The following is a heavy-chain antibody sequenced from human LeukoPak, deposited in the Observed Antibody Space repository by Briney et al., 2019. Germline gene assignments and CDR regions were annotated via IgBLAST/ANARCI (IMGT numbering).Heavy chain of an antibody. V-gene: IGHV4-59*01. CDR3: ARVGIAAAWGWFDP. D-gene: IGHD6-13*01. CDR1: GGSISSYY. CDR2: IYYSGST. J-gene: IGHJ5*02. Sequence: SETLSLTCTVSGGSISSYYWSWIRQPPGKGLEWVGYIYYSGSTNYNPSFKSRVTISVDTSKNQFSLKLSSVTAADTAVYYCARVGIAAAWGWFDPWGQGTLVTVSS.